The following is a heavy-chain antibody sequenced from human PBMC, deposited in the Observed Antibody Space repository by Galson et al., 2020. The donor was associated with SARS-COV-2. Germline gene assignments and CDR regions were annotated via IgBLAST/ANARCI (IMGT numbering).Heavy chain of an antibody. CDR1: GFTFSSYA. Sequence: GGSLRLSCAASGFTFSSYAMHWVRQAPGKGLEWVAVISYDGSNKYYADSVKGRFTISRDNSKNTLYLQMNSLRAEDTAVYYCARDLPHLYCTGGVCFPHDYYYYGMDVWGQGTTVTVSS. V-gene: IGHV3-30*04. J-gene: IGHJ6*02. D-gene: IGHD2-8*02. CDR2: ISYDGSNK. CDR3: ARDLPHLYCTGGVCFPHDYYYYGMDV.